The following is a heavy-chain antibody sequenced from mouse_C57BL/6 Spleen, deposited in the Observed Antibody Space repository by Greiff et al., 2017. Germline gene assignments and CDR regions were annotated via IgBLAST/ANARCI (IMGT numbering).Heavy chain of an antibody. V-gene: IGHV14-4*01. Sequence: EVQLQQSGAELVRPGASVKLSCTASGFNIKDDYMHWVKQRPEQGLEWIGRIDPENGDTEYASKFKGKDTITAETSSNTAYLQLSSLTSEDTAASYCTTTAPTVVASYFVYWGPGATLPVSS. J-gene: IGHJ2*01. CDR1: GFNIKDDY. CDR2: IDPENGDT. CDR3: TTTAPTVVASYFVY. D-gene: IGHD1-1*01.